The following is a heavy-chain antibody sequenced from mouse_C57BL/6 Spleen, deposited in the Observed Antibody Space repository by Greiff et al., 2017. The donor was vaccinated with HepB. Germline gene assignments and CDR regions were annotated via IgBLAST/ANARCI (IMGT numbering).Heavy chain of an antibody. V-gene: IGHV1-7*01. CDR3: AQTAQAPWFAY. J-gene: IGHJ3*01. Sequence: VQLQQSGAELAKPGASVKLSCKASGYTFTSYWMHWVKQRPGQGLEWIGYINPSSGYTKYNQKFKDKATLTADKSSRTAYMQLSSLTYEDSAVYYCAQTAQAPWFAYWGQGTLVTVSA. D-gene: IGHD3-2*02. CDR1: GYTFTSYW. CDR2: INPSSGYT.